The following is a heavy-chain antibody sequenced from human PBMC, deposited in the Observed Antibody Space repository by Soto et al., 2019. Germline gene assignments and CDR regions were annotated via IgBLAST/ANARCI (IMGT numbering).Heavy chain of an antibody. V-gene: IGHV4-30-4*01. J-gene: IGHJ6*02. D-gene: IGHD3-10*01. Sequence: LSLTCTVSGGCISSGDYYWSWIRQPPGKGLEWIGYIYYSGSTYYNPSLKSRVTISVDTSKNQFSLKLSSVTAADTAVYYCARAAFGESIYYYYGMDVWGQGTTVTVSS. CDR3: ARAAFGESIYYYYGMDV. CDR2: IYYSGST. CDR1: GGCISSGDYY.